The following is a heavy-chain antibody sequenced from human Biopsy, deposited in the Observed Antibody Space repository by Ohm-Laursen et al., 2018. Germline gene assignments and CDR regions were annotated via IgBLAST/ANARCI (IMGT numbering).Heavy chain of an antibody. Sequence: GTLSLTCTVSGGSISSDYWSWIRQTPGKGLEWIGYIYYSGSTNYNPSLKSRVTISVDTSKNQFSLRLNSVTAADTAVYYCARGRLRAVARFDYWGQGTLVTVSS. CDR1: GGSISSDY. J-gene: IGHJ4*02. CDR2: IYYSGST. V-gene: IGHV4-59*01. CDR3: ARGRLRAVARFDY. D-gene: IGHD6-19*01.